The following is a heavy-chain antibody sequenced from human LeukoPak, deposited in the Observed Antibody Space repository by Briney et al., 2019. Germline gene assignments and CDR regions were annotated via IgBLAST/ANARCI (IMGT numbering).Heavy chain of an antibody. CDR2: INQDGNSQ. J-gene: IGHJ4*02. Sequence: PGGSLRLSCEASGFAFSSYWARWVRQAPGKGLEWVANINQDGNSQNYVDSVRGRFTISKDNAKKSVYPQMNRLRAEDTAVYYCARSLWPEDYWGQGILVTVSS. V-gene: IGHV3-7*01. D-gene: IGHD2-21*01. CDR3: ARSLWPEDY. CDR1: GFAFSSYW.